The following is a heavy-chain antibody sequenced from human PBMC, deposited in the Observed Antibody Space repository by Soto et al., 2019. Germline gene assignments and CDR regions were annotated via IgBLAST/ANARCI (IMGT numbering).Heavy chain of an antibody. D-gene: IGHD3-10*01. CDR2: ISAYNGNT. Sequence: AAPVKVSCKASGYSFTSYGISWVRQTPGQGLEWMGWISAYNGNTNYAQKLQGRVTMTTDTSTSTAYMELRSLRSDETAVYYRARDGEWFGESFDYWGQGTLVTVSS. V-gene: IGHV1-18*01. J-gene: IGHJ4*02. CDR3: ARDGEWFGESFDY. CDR1: GYSFTSYG.